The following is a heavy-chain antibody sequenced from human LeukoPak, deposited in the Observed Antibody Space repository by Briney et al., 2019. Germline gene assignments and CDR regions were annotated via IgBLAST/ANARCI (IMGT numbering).Heavy chain of an antibody. Sequence: GGSLQISCKGSGCSFTNYWIGWGRQMPGKGVGGMGIIYPGDSDTRYSPSFQGHVTISAHKSISTAYLQWSSLKASHTAMYYCGRPKTTTSWDAFDIWGQGTMVSVSS. D-gene: IGHD1-1*01. CDR3: GRPKTTTSWDAFDI. CDR2: IYPGDSDT. CDR1: GCSFTNYW. V-gene: IGHV5-51*01. J-gene: IGHJ3*02.